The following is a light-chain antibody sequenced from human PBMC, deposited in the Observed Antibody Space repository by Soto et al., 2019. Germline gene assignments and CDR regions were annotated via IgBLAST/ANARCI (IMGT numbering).Light chain of an antibody. CDR2: GAS. CDR3: QQANTFPHT. Sequence: DLQMTQSPSSVSASVGDTVTITCRASQFINNWVAWYQQKPGKAPNVLIHGASNLQSGVPSRFSGFQFGTEFTLTITSLQPEDFATYFCQQANTFPHTFGQGTKVEIK. J-gene: IGKJ2*01. V-gene: IGKV1D-12*01. CDR1: QFINNW.